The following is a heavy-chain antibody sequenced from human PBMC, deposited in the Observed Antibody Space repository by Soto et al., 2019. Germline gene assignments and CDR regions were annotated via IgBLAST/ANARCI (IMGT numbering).Heavy chain of an antibody. CDR1: RYTLTVCY. CDR2: INPKSGGT. J-gene: IGHJ4*02. V-gene: IGHV1-2*02. Sequence: GASVKVSCKASRYTLTVCYMHWGRQSPEQGLEWMGCINPKSGGTMYPQKFQGRVTMTWDTSISTAYMALTRLRSDHKAVYYSARDLANGGGSAGFDYWGQGTLVSVYS. D-gene: IGHD1-26*01. CDR3: ARDLANGGGSAGFDY.